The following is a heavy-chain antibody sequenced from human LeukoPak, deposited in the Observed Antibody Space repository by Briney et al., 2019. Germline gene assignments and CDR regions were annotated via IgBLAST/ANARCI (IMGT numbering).Heavy chain of an antibody. Sequence: PGGSLRLSCAASGFTFRNYAVSWVRQAPGKGLEWVSAVSGSGGNTYYADSVKGRFTISRDNSKNTLYLQMNSLRAEDTAVYYCAKAPTSYCSSSSCYEGASDYWGQGTLVTVSS. V-gene: IGHV3-23*01. D-gene: IGHD2-2*01. CDR1: GFTFRNYA. CDR2: VSGSGGNT. CDR3: AKAPTSYCSSSSCYEGASDY. J-gene: IGHJ4*02.